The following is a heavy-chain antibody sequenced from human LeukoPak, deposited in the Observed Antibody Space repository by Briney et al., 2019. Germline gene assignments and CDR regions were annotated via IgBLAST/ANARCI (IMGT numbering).Heavy chain of an antibody. J-gene: IGHJ3*02. V-gene: IGHV3-30*18. CDR3: AKEYSSSWYDAFDI. CDR1: GFTFSSYG. CDR2: ISCDGSNK. Sequence: GGSLRLSCAASGFTFSSYGMHWVRQAPGKGLEWVAVISCDGSNKYYADSVKGRFTISRDNSKNTLYLQMNSLRAEDTAVYYCAKEYSSSWYDAFDIWGQGTMVTVSS. D-gene: IGHD6-13*01.